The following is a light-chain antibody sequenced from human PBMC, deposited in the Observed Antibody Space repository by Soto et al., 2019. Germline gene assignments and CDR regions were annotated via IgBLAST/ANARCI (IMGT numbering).Light chain of an antibody. V-gene: IGKV3-11*01. CDR3: QQRSDWPRT. CDR1: QSISSS. CDR2: DAS. Sequence: EIVLTQSPATLSLSPGERATLSCRASQSISSSLAWYQQKPGQAPRLLIYDASSRATGFPARFSGSGSGTDITLTICSLEPEDFAVYYCQQRSDWPRTFGQGTKVEIK. J-gene: IGKJ1*01.